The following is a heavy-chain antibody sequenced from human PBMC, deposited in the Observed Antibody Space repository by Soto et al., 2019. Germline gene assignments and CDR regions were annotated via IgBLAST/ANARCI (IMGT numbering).Heavy chain of an antibody. CDR2: ISAYNGNT. J-gene: IGHJ4*02. CDR3: ARVEPYYDFWSGFDY. V-gene: IGHV1-18*01. CDR1: GYTFTNYG. Sequence: AASVKVSCMASGYTFTNYGISWVRQAPGQELEWIGWISAYNGNTNYAQKHQGRVTMTTDTSTSTACMELRSLRSDYTAVYYGARVEPYYDFWSGFDYWGQGTLVTVSS. D-gene: IGHD3-3*01.